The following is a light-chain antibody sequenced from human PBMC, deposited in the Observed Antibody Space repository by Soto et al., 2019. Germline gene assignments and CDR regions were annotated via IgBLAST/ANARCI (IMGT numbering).Light chain of an antibody. CDR1: QDIGTW. CDR2: GAS. Sequence: DIQMTQSPSSVSASVGDRVTIICRASQDIGTWLAWYQQKPGRTPKLLIYGASTLQSGVPSRFSRSGSGTEFSLTISSLQAEDFACYYCHQANSYPWTFGQGTTVEI. J-gene: IGKJ1*01. CDR3: HQANSYPWT. V-gene: IGKV1-12*01.